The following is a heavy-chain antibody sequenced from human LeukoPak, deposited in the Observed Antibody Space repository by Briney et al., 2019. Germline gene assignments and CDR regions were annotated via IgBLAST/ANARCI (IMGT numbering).Heavy chain of an antibody. CDR1: GYTFIDYY. D-gene: IGHD2-15*01. CDR3: ARDMCSGGTCYFPH. CDR2: INPNSVGT. J-gene: IGHJ4*02. Sequence: ASVKVSCKASGYTFIDYYIHWGRQAPGQGLEWWGWINPNSVGTNYEQKFQGRVTMNTDTSITTAFMELTRLRPDDTDFYYCARDMCSGGTCYFPHWGQGTLVTVSS. V-gene: IGHV1-2*02.